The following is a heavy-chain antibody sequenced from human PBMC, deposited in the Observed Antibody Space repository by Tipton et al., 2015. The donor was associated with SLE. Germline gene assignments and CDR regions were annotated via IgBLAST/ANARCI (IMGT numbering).Heavy chain of an antibody. V-gene: IGHV4-34*01. CDR3: ARATRTGYSEFDS. J-gene: IGHJ5*01. CDR2: VNHSGST. Sequence: LRLSCAVYGGSFSDYFWTWIRQSPGKGLEWIGDVNHSGSTDYHPSLKSRVTMSVDTSKNQFSLKLDSVTATDTAVYYCARATRTGYSEFDSWGQGTLVTVSS. D-gene: IGHD3/OR15-3a*01. CDR1: GGSFSDYF.